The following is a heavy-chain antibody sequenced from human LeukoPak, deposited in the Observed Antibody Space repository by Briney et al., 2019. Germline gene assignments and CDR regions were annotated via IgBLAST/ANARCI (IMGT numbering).Heavy chain of an antibody. D-gene: IGHD3-10*01. J-gene: IGHJ6*03. CDR1: GGSISSYY. Sequence: SETLSLTCTVSGGSISSYYWSWIRQPPGKGLEWIGYIYYSGSTNYNPSLKSRVTISVDTSKNQFSLKLSSVTAADTAVYYCARDHYYGSGSYYNPAKGPYYYYYYMDVWGKGTTVTISS. V-gene: IGHV4-59*12. CDR2: IYYSGST. CDR3: ARDHYYGSGSYYNPAKGPYYYYYYMDV.